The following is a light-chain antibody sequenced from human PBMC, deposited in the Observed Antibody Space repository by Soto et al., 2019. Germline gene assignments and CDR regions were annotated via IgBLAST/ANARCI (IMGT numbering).Light chain of an antibody. V-gene: IGLV2-8*01. CDR2: EVS. Sequence: QSALTQPPSASGSPGQSVTISCTGTSSDVGGYNYVSWYQQHPGNAPKLMIYEVSKRPSGVPDRFSGSKSGNTASLTVSGLQAEDEADYYCSSYAGSNEVFGGGTKVTVL. CDR3: SSYAGSNEV. CDR1: SSDVGGYNY. J-gene: IGLJ2*01.